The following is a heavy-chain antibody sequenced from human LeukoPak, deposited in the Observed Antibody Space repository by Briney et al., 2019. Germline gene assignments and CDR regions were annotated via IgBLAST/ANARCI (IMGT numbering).Heavy chain of an antibody. CDR3: ARDYIYDASTDRFDY. Sequence: GGSLILSCAASGFTFSRYWMSWVRQAPGKGLEWVANIKHDGSEKYYVDSVKGRFTISRDNAENSLYLQMNSLRAEDTALYYCARDYIYDASTDRFDYWGQGILVTVSS. CDR2: IKHDGSEK. CDR1: GFTFSRYW. D-gene: IGHD1-1*01. J-gene: IGHJ4*02. V-gene: IGHV3-7*04.